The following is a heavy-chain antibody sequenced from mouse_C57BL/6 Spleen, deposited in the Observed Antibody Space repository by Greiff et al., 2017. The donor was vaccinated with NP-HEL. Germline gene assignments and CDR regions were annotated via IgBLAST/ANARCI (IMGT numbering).Heavy chain of an antibody. V-gene: IGHV14-3*01. Sequence: EVQLQQSVAELVRPGASVKLSCTASGFNIKNTYMHWVKQRPEQGLEWIGRIDPANGNTKYAPKFQGKATITADTSSNTAYLQLSSLTSEDTAIYYCASSSPYYYGSSYDYFDYWGQGTTLTVSS. CDR1: GFNIKNTY. D-gene: IGHD1-1*01. J-gene: IGHJ2*01. CDR3: ASSSPYYYGSSYDYFDY. CDR2: IDPANGNT.